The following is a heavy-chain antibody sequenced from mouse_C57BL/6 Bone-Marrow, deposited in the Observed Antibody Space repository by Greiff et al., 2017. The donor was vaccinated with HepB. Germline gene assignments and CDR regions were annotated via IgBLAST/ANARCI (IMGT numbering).Heavy chain of an antibody. V-gene: IGHV5-16*01. CDR2: INYDGSST. CDR3: AREPYYYGRWYFDV. Sequence: EVQLVESEGGLVQPGSSMKLSCTASGFTFSDYYMAWVRQVPEKGLEWVANINYDGSSTYYLDSLKSRFIISRDNAKNILYLQMSSLKSEDTATYYCAREPYYYGRWYFDVWGTGTTVTVSS. D-gene: IGHD1-1*01. J-gene: IGHJ1*03. CDR1: GFTFSDYY.